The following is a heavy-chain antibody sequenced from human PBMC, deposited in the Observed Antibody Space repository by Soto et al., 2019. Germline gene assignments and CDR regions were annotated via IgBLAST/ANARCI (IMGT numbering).Heavy chain of an antibody. CDR3: ARERSAAVTGWFDP. V-gene: IGHV1-8*01. J-gene: IGHJ5*02. CDR1: GYTFTSYD. CDR2: MNPNSGNT. Sequence: QVQLVQSGAEVKKPGASVKVSCKASGYTFTSYDINWVRQATGQGLEWMGWMNPNSGNTGYAQKFQGRVTMTRNTSISTAYMELSSMRSDDTAVYYCARERSAAVTGWFDPWGKGTLVTVSS. D-gene: IGHD6-13*01.